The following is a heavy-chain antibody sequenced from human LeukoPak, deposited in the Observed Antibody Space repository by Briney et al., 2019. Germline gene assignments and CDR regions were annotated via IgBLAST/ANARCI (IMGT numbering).Heavy chain of an antibody. Sequence: SETLSLTCAVSGGSISSGGYSWSWIRQPPGKGLEWIGYIYHSGSTYYNPSLKSRVTISVDRSKNQFSLKLSPVTAADTAVYYCARVSRSRSSGWALFDYWGQGTLVTVSS. V-gene: IGHV4-30-2*01. CDR2: IYHSGST. CDR1: GGSISSGGYS. D-gene: IGHD6-19*01. J-gene: IGHJ4*02. CDR3: ARVSRSRSSGWALFDY.